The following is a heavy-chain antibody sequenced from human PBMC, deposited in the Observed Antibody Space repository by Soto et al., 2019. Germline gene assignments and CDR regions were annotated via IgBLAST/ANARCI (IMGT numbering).Heavy chain of an antibody. J-gene: IGHJ6*02. D-gene: IGHD6-13*01. V-gene: IGHV4-34*01. CDR2: INHSGST. CDR3: AYSSSWSYYYGMDV. Sequence: QVQLQQWGAGLLKPSETLSLTCAVYGGSFSGYYWSWIRQPPGKGLEWIGEINHSGSTNYHPSLRSRVTISVDTSKNQFSLKLSSVTAADTAVYYCAYSSSWSYYYGMDVWGQGTTVTVSS. CDR1: GGSFSGYY.